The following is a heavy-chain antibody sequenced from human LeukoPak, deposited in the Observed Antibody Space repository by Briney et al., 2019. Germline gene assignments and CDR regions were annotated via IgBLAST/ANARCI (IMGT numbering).Heavy chain of an antibody. D-gene: IGHD6-19*01. CDR2: IYYSGST. CDR1: GVSISSYY. CDR3: ARGKSSGWSFDY. J-gene: IGHJ4*02. Sequence: PSETLSLTCTVSGVSISSYYWSWIRQPPGKGLEWIGYIYYSGSTNYNPSLKSRVTISVDTSKNQFSLKLSSVTAADTAVYYCARGKSSGWSFDYWGQGTLVTVSS. V-gene: IGHV4-59*08.